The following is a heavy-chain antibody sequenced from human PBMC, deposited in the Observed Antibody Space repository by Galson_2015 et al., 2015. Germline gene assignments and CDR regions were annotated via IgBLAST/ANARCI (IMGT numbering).Heavy chain of an antibody. Sequence: LRLSCAASGFPFSNAWMSWVRQAPGPGLEWVGRIKSKTDGGTTDYAAPVKGRFTISRDDSKNTLYLQMNSLKTEDTAVYYCTAEGGWFRGYYMDVWGKGTTVTVSS. D-gene: IGHD3-10*01. CDR1: GFPFSNAW. J-gene: IGHJ6*03. V-gene: IGHV3-15*01. CDR2: IKSKTDGGTT. CDR3: TAEGGWFRGYYMDV.